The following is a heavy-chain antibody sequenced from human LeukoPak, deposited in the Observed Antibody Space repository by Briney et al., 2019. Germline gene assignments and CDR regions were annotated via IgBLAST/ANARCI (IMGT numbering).Heavy chain of an antibody. CDR3: ATIRDTAHRYWYFDL. Sequence: AETLSLTCTVSGDSISSYSWSWIRQPPGKGLEWIGYMYYSGSTSYNPSLKSRVTMSVDTSKNQFSLKLSSVTAADTAVYYCATIRDTAHRYWYFDLWGRGTLVIVSS. J-gene: IGHJ2*01. D-gene: IGHD5-18*01. CDR1: GDSISSYS. V-gene: IGHV4-59*03. CDR2: MYYSGST.